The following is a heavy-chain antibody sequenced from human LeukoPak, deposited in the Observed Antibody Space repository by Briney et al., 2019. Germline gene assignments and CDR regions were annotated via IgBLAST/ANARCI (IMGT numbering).Heavy chain of an antibody. Sequence: PGGSLRLSCAASGFTFDDYAMHWVRQAPGKGLEWVSGISWNSGSIGYADSVKGRFTISRDNAKNSLYLQMNSLRAEDTASYYCAKDIGSAATYYFDYWGQGTLVTVSS. CDR1: GFTFDDYA. CDR2: ISWNSGSI. CDR3: AKDIGSAATYYFDY. D-gene: IGHD6-13*01. J-gene: IGHJ4*02. V-gene: IGHV3-9*01.